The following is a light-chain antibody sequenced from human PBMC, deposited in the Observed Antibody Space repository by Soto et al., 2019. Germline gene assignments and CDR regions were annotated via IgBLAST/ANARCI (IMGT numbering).Light chain of an antibody. J-gene: IGKJ1*01. CDR3: QHYGSSPPT. CDR2: GAS. V-gene: IGKV3-20*01. CDR1: QSVSSSY. Sequence: EIVLTQSPGTLSLSPGERATISCRASQSVSSSYLAWYQQKPGQAPSLLIYGASSRATGIPDRFSGSGSGTDFTLTISRLEPEDFAVYHCQHYGSSPPTFGQGTKVEIK.